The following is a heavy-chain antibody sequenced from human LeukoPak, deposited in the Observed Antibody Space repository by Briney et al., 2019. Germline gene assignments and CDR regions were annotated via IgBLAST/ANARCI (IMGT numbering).Heavy chain of an antibody. V-gene: IGHV3-74*01. CDR1: GFTFSSYW. CDR3: ARDLVGTGAFDM. CDR2: INSDGGRT. Sequence: GGSLRLSCAASGFTFSSYWMHWVRQAPGKGLVWVSRINSDGGRTSYADFVKGRFTISRDNSKNTLSLQMNSLRVEDTAVYYCARDLVGTGAFDMWGQGTMVTVSS. J-gene: IGHJ3*02. D-gene: IGHD2-21*02.